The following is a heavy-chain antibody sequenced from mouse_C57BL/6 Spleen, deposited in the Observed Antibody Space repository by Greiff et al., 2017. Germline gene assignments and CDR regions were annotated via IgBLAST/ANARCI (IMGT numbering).Heavy chain of an antibody. Sequence: QVHVKQSGAELVRPGASVTLSCKASGYTFTDYEMHWVKQTPVHGLEWIGAIDPETGGTAYNQKFKGKAILTADKSSSTAYMELRSLTSEDSAVYYCTRSRGDGYPYYAMDYWGQGTSVTVSS. CDR3: TRSRGDGYPYYAMDY. CDR1: GYTFTDYE. J-gene: IGHJ4*01. V-gene: IGHV1-15*01. CDR2: IDPETGGT. D-gene: IGHD2-3*01.